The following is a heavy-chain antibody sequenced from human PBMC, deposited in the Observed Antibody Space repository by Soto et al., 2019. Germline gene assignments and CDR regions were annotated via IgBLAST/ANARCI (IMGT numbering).Heavy chain of an antibody. CDR1: DDSISSSGYY. CDR2: IYYSGTT. Sequence: PSETLSLTCTVSDDSISSSGYYWSWIRQHPGKGLEWIGYIYYSGTTYYNPSLKGRVTISVDTSKNQFSLKLSSVTAADSAVYYCASVGYYYDSSSFDYWGQGTLVTVSS. V-gene: IGHV4-31*03. CDR3: ASVGYYYDSSSFDY. D-gene: IGHD3-22*01. J-gene: IGHJ4*02.